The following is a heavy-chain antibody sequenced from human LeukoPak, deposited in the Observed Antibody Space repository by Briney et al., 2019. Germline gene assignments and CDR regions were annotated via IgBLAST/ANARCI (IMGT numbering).Heavy chain of an antibody. V-gene: IGHV1-8*01. D-gene: IGHD5-18*01. CDR1: GYTFTSYD. J-gene: IGHJ4*02. CDR3: ARVVRGYSYGYEVSIYSDY. Sequence: GASVKVSCKASGYTFTSYDINWVQQATGQGLEWMGWMNPNSGNTGYAQKFQGRVTMTRNTSISTAYMELSSLRSEDTAVYYCARVVRGYSYGYEVSIYSDYWGQGTLVTVSS. CDR2: MNPNSGNT.